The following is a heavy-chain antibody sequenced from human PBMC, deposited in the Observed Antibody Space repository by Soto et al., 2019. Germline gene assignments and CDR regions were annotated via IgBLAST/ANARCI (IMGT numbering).Heavy chain of an antibody. CDR2: INHSGST. CDR1: GGSFSGYY. Sequence: SETLSLTCAVYGGSFSGYYWSWIRQPPGKGLEWIGEINHSGSTNYNPSLKSRVTISVDTSKNQFSLKLSSVTAADTAMYYCARGIYSGYYYYYMDVWGKGTTVTVSS. CDR3: ARGIYSGYYYYYMDV. J-gene: IGHJ6*03. D-gene: IGHD5-12*01. V-gene: IGHV4-34*01.